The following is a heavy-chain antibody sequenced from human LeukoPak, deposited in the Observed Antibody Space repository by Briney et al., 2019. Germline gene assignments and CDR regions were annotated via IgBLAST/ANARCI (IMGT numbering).Heavy chain of an antibody. V-gene: IGHV3-23*01. D-gene: IGHD3-10*01. J-gene: IGHJ4*02. CDR2: ISGSGGST. Sequence: PGGSLRLSCAASGFTFSSYAMSWVRQAPGKGLEWVSAISGSGGSTYYADSVKGRFTISRDNSKNTLYLQMNSLRAEDTAVYYCAKFVRGGVRRPYYFDYWGQGTLATVSS. CDR1: GFTFSSYA. CDR3: AKFVRGGVRRPYYFDY.